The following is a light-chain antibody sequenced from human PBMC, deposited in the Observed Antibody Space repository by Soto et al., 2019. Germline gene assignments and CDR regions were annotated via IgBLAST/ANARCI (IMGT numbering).Light chain of an antibody. V-gene: IGLV3-1*01. Sequence: SYELTQPPSVSVSPGQTASITCSGDKLGDKFVCWYQQKPGQSSVLVIYQDNKRPSGIPERFSGSNSGNTATLTISGTQAMDEADYYCQAWDSNTVVFSGGTKLTVL. CDR1: KLGDKF. CDR3: QAWDSNTVV. CDR2: QDN. J-gene: IGLJ2*01.